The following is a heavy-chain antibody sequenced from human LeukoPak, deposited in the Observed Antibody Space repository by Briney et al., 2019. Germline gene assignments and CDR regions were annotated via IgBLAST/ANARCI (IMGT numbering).Heavy chain of an antibody. Sequence: SVKVSCKASGGTFSSYAISWVRQAPGQGLEWVGRIIPVHDIIKYAQKFRGRVTITADKSTGTAYMELSSLRSDDTAVYYCARAAEGNSGYYSREFCHWGQGTLVTVSS. J-gene: IGHJ4*02. D-gene: IGHD3-22*01. CDR2: IIPVHDII. CDR3: ARAAEGNSGYYSREFCH. V-gene: IGHV1-69*04. CDR1: GGTFSSYA.